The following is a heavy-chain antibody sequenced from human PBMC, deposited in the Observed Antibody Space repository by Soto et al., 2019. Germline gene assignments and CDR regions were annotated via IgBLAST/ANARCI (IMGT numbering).Heavy chain of an antibody. V-gene: IGHV1-18*01. Sequence: ASVKVSCKASGYTFTSYGISWVRQAPGQGLEWMGWISAYNGNTNYAQKLQGRVTMTTDTSTSTAYMELRSLRSDDTAVYYCARDFVVVPAAIPYYYCGMDVWGQGTTVTVSS. CDR3: ARDFVVVPAAIPYYYCGMDV. CDR1: GYTFTSYG. J-gene: IGHJ6*02. D-gene: IGHD2-2*02. CDR2: ISAYNGNT.